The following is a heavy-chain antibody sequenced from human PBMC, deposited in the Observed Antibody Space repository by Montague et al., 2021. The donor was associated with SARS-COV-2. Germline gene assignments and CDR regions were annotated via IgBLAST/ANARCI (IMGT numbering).Heavy chain of an antibody. CDR3: ARAGGSYDYWSGYSSSAGFFDP. D-gene: IGHD3-3*01. V-gene: IGHV4-59*02. CDR1: GGSVSSYY. CDR2: IYFSGST. J-gene: IGHJ5*02. Sequence: SETLSLTCTVSGGSVSSYYWSWIRQSPGKGLQWLGYIYFSGSTDYNPSLKSRVPMSVDTSKNQLSLRLNSATTADTAVYFCARAGGSYDYWSGYSSSAGFFDPWGQGILVTVSS.